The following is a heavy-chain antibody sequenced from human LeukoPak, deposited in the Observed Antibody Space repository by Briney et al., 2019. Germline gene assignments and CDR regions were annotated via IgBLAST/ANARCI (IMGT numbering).Heavy chain of an antibody. CDR2: IIPILGIA. CDR1: GGTFSSYA. D-gene: IGHD6-13*01. J-gene: IGHJ4*02. CDR3: ARGQLDYYFDY. V-gene: IGHV1-69*04. Sequence: ASVKVSCKASGGTFSSYAISWVRQAPGQGLEWMGRIIPILGIANYAQKFQGRVTITADKSTSTAYMELSSLRSEDTAVYYCARGQLDYYFDYWGQGTLVTVSS.